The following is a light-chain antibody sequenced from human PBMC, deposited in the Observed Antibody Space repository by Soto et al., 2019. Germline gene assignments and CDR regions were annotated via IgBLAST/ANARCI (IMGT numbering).Light chain of an antibody. CDR1: QSVLYSSNNKNY. J-gene: IGKJ3*01. Sequence: DIVMTQSPDSLAVSLGEGATINCKSSQSVLYSSNNKNYLTWYQQKPGQPPKLLIYWASTRESGVPDRFIGSGSGTDFTLTISSLQTEDVAVYYCQQYYSTPFTFGPGTKVEIK. V-gene: IGKV4-1*01. CDR3: QQYYSTPFT. CDR2: WAS.